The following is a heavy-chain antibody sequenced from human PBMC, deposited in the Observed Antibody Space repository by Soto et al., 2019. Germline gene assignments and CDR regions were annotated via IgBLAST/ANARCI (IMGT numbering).Heavy chain of an antibody. V-gene: IGHV1-3*01. D-gene: IGHD2-15*01. Sequence: QVQLVQSGAEVKKPGASVKVSCKASGYTFTSHAMHWVRQAPGQRLEWMGWINAGNGNTKYSQKFQGRVTITRDTSASTAYMELSSLRSEDTAVYYCARVGAGIVGGMDVWCQGTTVTVSS. CDR3: ARVGAGIVGGMDV. J-gene: IGHJ6*02. CDR1: GYTFTSHA. CDR2: INAGNGNT.